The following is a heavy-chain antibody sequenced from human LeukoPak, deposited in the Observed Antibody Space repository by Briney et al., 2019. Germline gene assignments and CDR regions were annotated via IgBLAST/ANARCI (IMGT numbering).Heavy chain of an antibody. V-gene: IGHV3-30*04. CDR2: ISYDGSNK. D-gene: IGHD5-12*01. CDR3: ARDGATFSGYDWYYYMDV. CDR1: GFTFSSYA. J-gene: IGHJ6*03. Sequence: GGSLRLSCAASGFTFSSYAMHWVRQAAGKGLKWVAVISYDGSNKYYADSVKGRFTISRDNSKNTLYLQMNSLRAEDTAVYYCARDGATFSGYDWYYYMDVWGKGTTVTVSS.